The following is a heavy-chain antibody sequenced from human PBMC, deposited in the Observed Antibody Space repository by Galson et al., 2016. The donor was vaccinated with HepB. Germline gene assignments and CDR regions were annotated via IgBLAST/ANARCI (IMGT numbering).Heavy chain of an antibody. CDR3: ARDVKSWNWKTVWFDP. Sequence: SLRLSCAASGFTFSSYTMHWVRQAPGKGLQWLAVISYDGSNQYYTDSVKGRFTISRDNSENTLYLQMTSLTAEDTALYYCARDVKSWNWKTVWFDPWGQGTLVTVSS. CDR1: GFTFSSYT. V-gene: IGHV3-30*04. J-gene: IGHJ5*02. D-gene: IGHD1-1*01. CDR2: ISYDGSNQ.